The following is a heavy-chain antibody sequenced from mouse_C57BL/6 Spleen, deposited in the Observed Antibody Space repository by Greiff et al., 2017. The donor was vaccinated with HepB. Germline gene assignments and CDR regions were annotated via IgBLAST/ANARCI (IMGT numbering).Heavy chain of an antibody. CDR3: ARSENRAMDY. CDR1: GYTFTSYW. CDR2: IDPSDSYT. Sequence: VQLQQPGAELVKPGASVKLSCKASGYTFTSYWMQWVKQRPGQGLEWIGEIDPSDSYTNYNQKFKGKATLTVDTSSSTAYMQLSSLTSEDSAVYYCARSENRAMDYWGQGTSVTVSS. J-gene: IGHJ4*01. V-gene: IGHV1-50*01.